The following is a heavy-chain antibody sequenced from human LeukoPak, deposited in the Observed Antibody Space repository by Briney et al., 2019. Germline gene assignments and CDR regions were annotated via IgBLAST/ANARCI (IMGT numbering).Heavy chain of an antibody. Sequence: PSETLSLTCAVTGYSITTGYYWGWIRQPPGKGLEWFGSIYHSGSSYYNPSLRSRVTISVDTSKNQFSLKLSSVTAADTAVYYCARGREGRSGAFDIWGQGTMVTVSS. J-gene: IGHJ3*02. CDR2: IYHSGSS. V-gene: IGHV4-38-2*01. CDR1: GYSITTGYY. CDR3: ARGREGRSGAFDI. D-gene: IGHD1-26*01.